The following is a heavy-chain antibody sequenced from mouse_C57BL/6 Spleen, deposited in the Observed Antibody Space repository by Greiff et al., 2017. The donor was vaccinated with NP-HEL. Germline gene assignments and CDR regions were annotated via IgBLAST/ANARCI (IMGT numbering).Heavy chain of an antibody. D-gene: IGHD2-10*02. CDR1: GFSLSTSGMG. CDR3: ARSEGYGTTGAMDY. J-gene: IGHJ4*01. V-gene: IGHV8-12*01. Sequence: QVTLKESGPGILQSSQTLSLTCSFSGFSLSTSGMGVSWIRQPSGKGLEWLAHIYWDDDKRYNPSLKSRLTISKDTSRHQVFLKITSVDTADTATYDCARSEGYGTTGAMDYWGQGTSVTVSS. CDR2: IYWDDDK.